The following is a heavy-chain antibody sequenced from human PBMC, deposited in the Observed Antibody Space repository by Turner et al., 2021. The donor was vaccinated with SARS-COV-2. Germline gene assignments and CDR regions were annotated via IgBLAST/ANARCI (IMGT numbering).Heavy chain of an antibody. CDR1: GFTFSSYS. Sequence: EVQLVESGGGLVKPGGSLRLSCAASGFTFSSYSMNWVRQAPGKGLEWVSCISSSSSYIYYADSVKGRFTISRDNAKNSLYLQMNRLRAEDTAVYYCARWDNYYDSSGYYPDAFDIWGQGTMVTVSS. CDR3: ARWDNYYDSSGYYPDAFDI. D-gene: IGHD3-22*01. CDR2: ISSSSSYI. J-gene: IGHJ3*02. V-gene: IGHV3-21*01.